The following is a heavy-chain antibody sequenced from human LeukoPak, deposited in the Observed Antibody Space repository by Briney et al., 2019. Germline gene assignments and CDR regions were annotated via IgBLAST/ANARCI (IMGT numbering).Heavy chain of an antibody. CDR3: GRRQRGYDGLWPFDI. J-gene: IGHJ3*02. D-gene: IGHD5-12*01. CDR2: IYYSGST. CDR1: GDSISRHY. V-gene: IGHV4-59*08. Sequence: SETLSLTCTVPGDSISRHYWCWIRQPPGKGLEWIGYIYYSGSTNYNPSLKSRVTISVDTSKHQFSLKLPPMTTTDTGVHYCGRRQRGYDGLWPFDIWGQGTMVTVSS.